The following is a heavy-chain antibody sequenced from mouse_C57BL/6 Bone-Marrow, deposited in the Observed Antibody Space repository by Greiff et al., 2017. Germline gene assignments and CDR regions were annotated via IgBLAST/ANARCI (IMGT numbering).Heavy chain of an antibody. D-gene: IGHD1-1*01. CDR2: IYPRSGNT. CDR1: GYTFTSYG. J-gene: IGHJ2*01. Sequence: QLQQSGAELARPGASVKLSCKASGYTFTSYGISWVKQRTGQGLEWIGEIYPRSGNTYYNEKFKGKATLTADKSSSTAYMELRSLTSEDSAVYFCARTGYYGSSQYYFDYWGQGTTLTVSS. CDR3: ARTGYYGSSQYYFDY. V-gene: IGHV1-81*01.